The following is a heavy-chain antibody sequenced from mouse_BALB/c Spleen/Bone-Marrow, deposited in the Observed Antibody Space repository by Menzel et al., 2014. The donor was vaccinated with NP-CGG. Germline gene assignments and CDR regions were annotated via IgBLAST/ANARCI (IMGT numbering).Heavy chain of an antibody. CDR3: ARDGSGYFNY. J-gene: IGHJ2*01. CDR2: ISSGGSYT. V-gene: IGHV5-9-4*01. D-gene: IGHD3-1*01. Sequence: EVKLLESGGGLVKPGGSLKLSCAASGFTFSYYAMSWVRQSPEKSLEWVAEISSGGSYTYYPDTVTGGFTISRDNAKNTLYLEMSSLRSEDTAMYYCARDGSGYFNYWGQGTTLTVSS. CDR1: GFTFSYYA.